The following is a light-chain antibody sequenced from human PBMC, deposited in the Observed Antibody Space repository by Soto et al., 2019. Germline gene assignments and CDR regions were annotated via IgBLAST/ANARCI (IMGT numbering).Light chain of an antibody. CDR3: QQSFSTPP. CDR1: QRINIY. V-gene: IGKV1-39*01. Sequence: DIQMTQSPSSLSTSVGDRVTITCRASQRINIYLNWYRQKPGKAPELLIYSASNLQSGVPSRFSGSGSGTDFTLTISSLQPEDFATYYCQQSFSTPPFGQGTRLEN. CDR2: SAS. J-gene: IGKJ5*01.